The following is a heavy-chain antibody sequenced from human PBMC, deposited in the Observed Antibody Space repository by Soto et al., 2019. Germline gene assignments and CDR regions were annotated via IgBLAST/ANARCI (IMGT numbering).Heavy chain of an antibody. J-gene: IGHJ4*02. V-gene: IGHV3-30*04. CDR2: ISYDGSSQ. D-gene: IGHD2-15*01. CDR3: AKDLGRYCSGGTCYLFDY. CDR1: GFTFSSHA. Sequence: QVQLVESGGGVVQPGRSLRLSCAASGFTFSSHAMHWVRQAPGKGLEWVAIISYDGSSQYYADSVKGRFTISRDNSKNTLYLQMNSLRAEDTALYYCAKDLGRYCSGGTCYLFDYWGQGTLVTVSS.